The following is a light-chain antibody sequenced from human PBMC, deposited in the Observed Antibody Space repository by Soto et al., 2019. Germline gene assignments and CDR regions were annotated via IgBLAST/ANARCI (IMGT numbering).Light chain of an antibody. Sequence: ETVMTQSPSTLSVSPWERATLSFRASQSVSSKLAWYQQKPGQAPRLLIYGASTRATGIPARFSGSGSGTEFTLTISSLQSEDFAVYYCQQYNNWPPITFGQGTRLEI. CDR2: GAS. V-gene: IGKV3D-15*01. J-gene: IGKJ5*01. CDR3: QQYNNWPPIT. CDR1: QSVSSK.